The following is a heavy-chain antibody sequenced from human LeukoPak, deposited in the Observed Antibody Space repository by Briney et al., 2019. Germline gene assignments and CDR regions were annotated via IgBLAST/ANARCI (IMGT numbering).Heavy chain of an antibody. J-gene: IGHJ4*02. Sequence: GGSLRLSCAASGFTFSNSAMSSVRQAPGRGLEWVSTITVSGGGTSNADSVKGRFTISRDNAKNSLYLQMNSLRAEDTAVYYCARDAEYSSGGYHYWGQGTLVTVSS. CDR1: GFTFSNSA. D-gene: IGHD6-19*01. V-gene: IGHV3-23*01. CDR3: ARDAEYSSGGYHY. CDR2: ITVSGGGT.